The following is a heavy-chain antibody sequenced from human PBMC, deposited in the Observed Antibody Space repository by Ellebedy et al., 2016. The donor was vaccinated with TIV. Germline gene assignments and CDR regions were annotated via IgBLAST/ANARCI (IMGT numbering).Heavy chain of an antibody. J-gene: IGHJ4*02. CDR3: AKGRGGGSDSSAPRYYFDY. V-gene: IGHV3-23*01. Sequence: GESLKISCTASGFPFSSYAMSWVRQAPGKGLDWVSTISNTGSRTYYADSVEGRFIISRDNSKRTLYLQMNSLRAEDKAVYYCAKGRGGGSDSSAPRYYFDYWGLGTLVTVSS. CDR1: GFPFSSYA. CDR2: ISNTGSRT. D-gene: IGHD3-22*01.